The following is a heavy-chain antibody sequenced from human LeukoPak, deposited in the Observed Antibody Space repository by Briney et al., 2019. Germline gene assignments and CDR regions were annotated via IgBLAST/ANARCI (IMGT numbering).Heavy chain of an antibody. J-gene: IGHJ4*02. CDR1: GYKFTSYW. V-gene: IGHV5-51*01. D-gene: IGHD6-6*01. Sequence: GESLKISCKGSGYKFTSYWIAWVRQMPGKGLEWMGIIYPGDSDTRYSPSFQGQVTISADKSISTAYLQWSSLKASDTAMYYCARQGLAARPPEGYWGQGTLVTVSS. CDR3: ARQGLAARPPEGY. CDR2: IYPGDSDT.